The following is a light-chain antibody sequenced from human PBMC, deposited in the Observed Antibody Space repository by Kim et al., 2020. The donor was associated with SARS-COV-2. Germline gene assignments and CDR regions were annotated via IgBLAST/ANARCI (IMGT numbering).Light chain of an antibody. CDR3: SSYIRGSTNYV. CDR1: RSDVGGYKY. CDR2: EVS. J-gene: IGLJ1*01. V-gene: IGLV2-14*01. Sequence: QSITITCTGTRSDVGGYKYVSWYQQHPGKAPKLVIYEVSNRPSGVSNRFSGSKSGNTASLTISGLQAEDEADYYCSSYIRGSTNYVFGTGTKVTVL.